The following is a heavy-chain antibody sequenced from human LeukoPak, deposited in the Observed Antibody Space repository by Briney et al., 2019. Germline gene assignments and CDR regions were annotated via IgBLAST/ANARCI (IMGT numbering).Heavy chain of an antibody. CDR3: ARESAEIAALRNYGMDV. J-gene: IGHJ6*02. V-gene: IGHV4-39*07. D-gene: IGHD6-13*01. CDR1: GGSISSSSYY. Sequence: TSETLSLTFTVSGGSISSSSYYWGWIRQPPGKGLEWIGEIYHSGSTNYNPSLKSRVTISVDKSKNQFSLKLSSVTAADTAVYYCARESAEIAALRNYGMDVWGQGTTVTVSS. CDR2: IYHSGST.